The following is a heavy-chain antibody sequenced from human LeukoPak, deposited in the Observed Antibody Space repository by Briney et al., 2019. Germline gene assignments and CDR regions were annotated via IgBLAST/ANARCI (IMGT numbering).Heavy chain of an antibody. Sequence: SETLSLTCTVSGGSISSYYWSWIRQPPGKGLEWIGYIYYSGSTNYNPSLKSRVTISVDTSKNQFSLKLSSVTAADTAVYYCAREQSHYDFWSGDANDAFDIWGQGTMVTVSS. D-gene: IGHD3-3*01. CDR2: IYYSGST. J-gene: IGHJ3*02. CDR1: GGSISSYY. CDR3: AREQSHYDFWSGDANDAFDI. V-gene: IGHV4-59*01.